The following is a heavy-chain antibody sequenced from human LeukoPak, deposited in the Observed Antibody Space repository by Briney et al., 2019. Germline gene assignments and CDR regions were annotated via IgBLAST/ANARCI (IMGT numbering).Heavy chain of an antibody. CDR2: IXRSDSYT. CDR1: GYSFTSYX. CDR3: ARQMIAAAGTLSNPAXX. D-gene: IGHD6-13*01. J-gene: IGHJ4*02. Sequence: SCXXSGYSFTSYXXSWVRQMPGXGLEWMGRIXRSDSYTNYSPSFQGHVTISADKSISTAYLQWSSLKASDTAMYYCARQMIAAAGTLSNPAXXXGQGX. V-gene: IGHV5-10-1*01.